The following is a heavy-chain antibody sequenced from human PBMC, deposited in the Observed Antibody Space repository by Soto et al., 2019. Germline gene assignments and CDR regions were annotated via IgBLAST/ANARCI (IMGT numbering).Heavy chain of an antibody. CDR3: ARAYDAFISNWYFDL. V-gene: IGHV4-30-2*01. D-gene: IGHD2-8*01. CDR1: GGSISSGGYS. Sequence: SETLSLTCAVSGGSISSGGYSWSWNRQPPGKGLEWIGYIYHSGRTYYNPSLKSRVTISVDRSKNQFSLKLSSVTAADTAVYYCARAYDAFISNWYFDLWGRGTLVTVSS. CDR2: IYHSGRT. J-gene: IGHJ2*01.